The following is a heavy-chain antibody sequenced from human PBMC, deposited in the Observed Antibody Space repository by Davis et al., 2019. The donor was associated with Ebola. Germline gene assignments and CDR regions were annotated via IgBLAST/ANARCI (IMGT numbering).Heavy chain of an antibody. V-gene: IGHV3-73*01. D-gene: IGHD4-17*01. CDR1: GFTFSGSA. Sequence: GGSLSLSCAVSGFTFSGSAMHWVRQASGKGLEWVGRIRSKANSYATAYAASVKGRFTISRDDSKNTAYLQMNSLKTEDTAVYYCTSAYGDWDYWGQGTLVTVSS. CDR3: TSAYGDWDY. J-gene: IGHJ4*02. CDR2: IRSKANSYAT.